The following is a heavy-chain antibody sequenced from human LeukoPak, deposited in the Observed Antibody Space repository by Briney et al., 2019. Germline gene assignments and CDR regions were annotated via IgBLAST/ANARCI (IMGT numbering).Heavy chain of an antibody. D-gene: IGHD3-10*01. V-gene: IGHV3-23*01. CDR1: GFTFSTYA. Sequence: GGSLRLSCAASGFTFSTYAMSWVRQAPGKGLEWVSAISGSGDSTYYADSVKGRFTVSRDKSKNTLYLQMNSLRAEDTAVYYCSKDLTVIVRGVTPSFDYSGQGSPLTASS. CDR2: ISGSGDST. J-gene: IGHJ4*02. CDR3: SKDLTVIVRGVTPSFDY.